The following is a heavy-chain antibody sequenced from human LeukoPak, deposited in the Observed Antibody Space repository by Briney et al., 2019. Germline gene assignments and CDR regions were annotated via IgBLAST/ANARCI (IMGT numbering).Heavy chain of an antibody. CDR2: IRNKGNSYAT. D-gene: IGHD3-16*02. V-gene: IGHV3-73*01. CDR1: GFTFSGST. J-gene: IGHJ4*02. Sequence: GGSLRLSCAASGFTFSGSTIHWVRQTSGKGLEWVGRIRNKGNSYATAYAASVKGRFTTSRDDSKNTAYLQMNSLKTEDTAVYYCTSRSSTFGGVIDLDYWGQGTLVTVSS. CDR3: TSRSSTFGGVIDLDY.